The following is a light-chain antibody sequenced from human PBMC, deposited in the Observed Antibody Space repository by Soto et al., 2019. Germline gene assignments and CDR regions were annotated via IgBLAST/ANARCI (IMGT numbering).Light chain of an antibody. J-gene: IGKJ2*01. CDR3: QQYNDWRMYT. V-gene: IGKV3-15*01. Sequence: EIVLTQSPATLSVSPGESATLSCWATQSVSTTLAWYQQNPGQAPRLLIYGASTRAPGVPARFSGSGFGTTFTLTISSLQSEDVAVYYCQQYNDWRMYTFGQGTKLEI. CDR2: GAS. CDR1: QSVSTT.